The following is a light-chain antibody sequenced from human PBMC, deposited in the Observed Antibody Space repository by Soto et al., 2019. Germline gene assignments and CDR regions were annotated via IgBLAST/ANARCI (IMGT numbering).Light chain of an antibody. J-gene: IGKJ1*01. Sequence: SGITQSPTTLSVAPGERVTLSCMASQSVTNYLAWYQQKPGPAPRLLIYGASIRATGIPDRFSGSGSGTDFTLTISRLESEDFAVYYCQQYGNLLWTFGQGTKVDIK. CDR2: GAS. CDR3: QQYGNLLWT. V-gene: IGKV3-20*01. CDR1: QSVTNY.